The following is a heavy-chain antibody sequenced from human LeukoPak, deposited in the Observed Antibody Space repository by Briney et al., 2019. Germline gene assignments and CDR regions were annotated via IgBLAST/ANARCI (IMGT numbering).Heavy chain of an antibody. V-gene: IGHV4-59*12. CDR2: IYYSGSA. CDR3: ARSVVLWFGELLLPPGYFDY. CDR1: GGSISSYY. D-gene: IGHD3-10*01. Sequence: SETLSLTCTVSGGSISSYYWSWIRQPPGKGLEWIGYIYYSGSAYYNPSLKSRVTISVDTSKNQFSLKLSSVTAADTAVYYCARSVVLWFGELLLPPGYFDYWGQGTLVTVSS. J-gene: IGHJ4*02.